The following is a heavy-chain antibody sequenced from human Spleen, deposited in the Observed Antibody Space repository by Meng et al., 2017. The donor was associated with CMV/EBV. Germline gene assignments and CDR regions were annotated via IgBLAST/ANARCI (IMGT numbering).Heavy chain of an antibody. CDR2: MNPNSGNT. J-gene: IGHJ4*02. CDR1: GYTFTGYE. V-gene: IGHV1-8*03. CDR3: ATKRAENDY. Sequence: TVSCKASGYTFTGYEINWVRQATGQGLEWMGWMNPNSGNTGYAQKFQGRVTITRNTSISTAYMELSSLRSEDTAVYYCATKRAENDYWGQGTLVTVSS.